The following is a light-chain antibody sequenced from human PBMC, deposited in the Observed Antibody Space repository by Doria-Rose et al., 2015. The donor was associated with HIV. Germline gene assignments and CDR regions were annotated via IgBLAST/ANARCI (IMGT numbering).Light chain of an antibody. CDR2: KAS. Sequence: DIRVTQSPSTLSASVGDRVSITCRASQTISGWLAWYQQKPGKAPKLLIYKASTLENGVTSRFSGSGSGTEFTLTISSLQPDDFATYYCQQYNSYSPSTFGQGTKVEIK. J-gene: IGKJ1*01. CDR1: QTISGW. CDR3: QQYNSYSPST. V-gene: IGKV1-5*03.